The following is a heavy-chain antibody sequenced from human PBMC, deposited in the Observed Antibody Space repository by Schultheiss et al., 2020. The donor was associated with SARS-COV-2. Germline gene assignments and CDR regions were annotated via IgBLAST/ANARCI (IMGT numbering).Heavy chain of an antibody. J-gene: IGHJ4*02. V-gene: IGHV3-33*01. CDR2: IWYDGSNK. CDR3: AREAGYSGYYPPDY. Sequence: LSLTCAASGFTFSSYGMHWVRQAPGKGLEWVAVIWYDGSNKYYADSVKGRFTISRDNSKNTLYLQMNSLRAEDTAVYYCAREAGYSGYYPPDYWGQGTLVTVSS. CDR1: GFTFSSYG. D-gene: IGHD5-12*01.